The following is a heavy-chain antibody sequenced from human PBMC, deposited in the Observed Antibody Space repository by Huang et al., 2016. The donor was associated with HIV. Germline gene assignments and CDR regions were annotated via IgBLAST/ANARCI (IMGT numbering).Heavy chain of an antibody. Sequence: QVQLVQSGAEVKKPGASVKVSCKASGYSFNNYDIHWVRQDTGQGLEWMGWMNPKRGNRGYAEKFQGRASMTRSTSISTAYMELKNLTSEDTAMYYCVRGTRYGDYRLRHYYYYMDVWGKGTTVTVSS. D-gene: IGHD4-17*01. J-gene: IGHJ6*03. V-gene: IGHV1-8*02. CDR3: VRGTRYGDYRLRHYYYYMDV. CDR2: MNPKRGNR. CDR1: GYSFNNYD.